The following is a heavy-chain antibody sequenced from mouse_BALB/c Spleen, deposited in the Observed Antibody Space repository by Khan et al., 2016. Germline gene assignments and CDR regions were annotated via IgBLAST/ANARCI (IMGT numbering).Heavy chain of an antibody. CDR2: INPDSSTI. Sequence: EVQLQESGGGLVQPGGSLKLSCAAAGFDFSRYWMSWVRQAPGKGLEWIGEINPDSSTINYTPSLKDKFIISRDNAKNTLYLQMSKVRSEDTALYYWARARILRNYYVYPHYFDDWGQGTTLTVSS. D-gene: IGHD2-2*01. V-gene: IGHV4-1*02. J-gene: IGHJ2*01. CDR1: GFDFSRYW. CDR3: ARARILRNYYVYPHYFDD.